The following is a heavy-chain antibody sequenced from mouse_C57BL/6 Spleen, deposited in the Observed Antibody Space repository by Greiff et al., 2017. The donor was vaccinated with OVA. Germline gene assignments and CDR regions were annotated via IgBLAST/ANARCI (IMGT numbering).Heavy chain of an antibody. J-gene: IGHJ1*03. CDR2: ISDGGSYT. Sequence: EVQLVESGGGLVKPGGSLKLSCAASGFTFSSYAMSWVRQTPEKRLEWVATISDGGSYTYYPDNVKGRFTISRDNAKNNLYLQMSHLKSEDTAMYYCAREGSSSDWYFDVWGTGTTVTVAS. D-gene: IGHD1-1*01. V-gene: IGHV5-4*01. CDR3: AREGSSSDWYFDV. CDR1: GFTFSSYA.